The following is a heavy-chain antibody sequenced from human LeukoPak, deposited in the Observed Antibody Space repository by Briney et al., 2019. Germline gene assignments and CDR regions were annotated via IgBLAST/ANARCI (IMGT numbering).Heavy chain of an antibody. J-gene: IGHJ4*02. CDR1: GGTFSSYA. D-gene: IGHD3-16*02. V-gene: IGHV1-69*13. Sequence: SVKVSCKASGGTFSSYAISWVRQAPEQGLEWMGGIIPIFGTANYAQKFQGRVTITADESTSTAYMELSSLRSEDTAVYYCASSIAFGGVIATMGFFFDYWGQGTLVTVSS. CDR2: IIPIFGTA. CDR3: ASSIAFGGVIATMGFFFDY.